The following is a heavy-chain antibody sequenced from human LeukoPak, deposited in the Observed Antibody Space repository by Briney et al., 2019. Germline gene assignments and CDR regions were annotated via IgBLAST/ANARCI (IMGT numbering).Heavy chain of an antibody. D-gene: IGHD7-27*01. V-gene: IGHV4-39*01. CDR2: SYYSGST. Sequence: SETLSLTCTVSGGSISSSSYYWGWIRQPPGKGLEWTGSSYYSGSTLYNPSLKSRVTISVDTSKNQFSLKLSSVTATDTAVYYCAKTLTRVVWGKGTTVTVSS. CDR3: AKTLTRVV. J-gene: IGHJ6*03. CDR1: GGSISSSSYY.